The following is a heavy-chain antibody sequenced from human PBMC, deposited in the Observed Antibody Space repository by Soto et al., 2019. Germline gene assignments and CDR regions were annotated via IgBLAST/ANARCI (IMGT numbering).Heavy chain of an antibody. V-gene: IGHV5-51*01. J-gene: IGHJ6*02. CDR3: ARHKHILTATPPGGYYYGMDV. D-gene: IGHD3-9*01. CDR2: IYPGDSDT. CDR1: GYSFTSYW. Sequence: GESLKISCKGSGYSFTSYWIGWVRQMPGKGLEWMGIIYPGDSDTRYSPSFQGQVTISADKSISTAYLQWSSLKASDTAMYYCARHKHILTATPPGGYYYGMDVWGQGNTVTVSS.